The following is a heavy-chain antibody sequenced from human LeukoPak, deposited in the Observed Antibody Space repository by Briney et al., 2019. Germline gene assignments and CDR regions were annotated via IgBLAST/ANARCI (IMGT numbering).Heavy chain of an antibody. CDR3: AKDKDGFSSYYMDV. D-gene: IGHD5-24*01. J-gene: IGHJ6*03. Sequence: GGSLRLSCAASGFTFDDYGMSWVRQAPGKGLEWVSGINWNGGSTGYADSVKGRFTISRDNAKNSLYLQMNSLRAEDTAVYYCAKDKDGFSSYYMDVWGKGTTVTVSS. CDR2: INWNGGST. V-gene: IGHV3-20*04. CDR1: GFTFDDYG.